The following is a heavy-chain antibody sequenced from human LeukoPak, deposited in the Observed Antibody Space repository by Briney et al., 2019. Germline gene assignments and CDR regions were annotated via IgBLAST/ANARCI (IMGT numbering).Heavy chain of an antibody. Sequence: PGGSLRLSCAASGFTFSGYEMNWVRQAPGKGLEWVSYISSSGSTIYYADSVKGRFTISRDNDKNSLYLQMNSLRAEDTAVYYCAREGGSYSFDYWGQGTLVTVSS. CDR3: AREGGSYSFDY. V-gene: IGHV3-48*03. J-gene: IGHJ4*02. D-gene: IGHD1-26*01. CDR1: GFTFSGYE. CDR2: ISSSGSTI.